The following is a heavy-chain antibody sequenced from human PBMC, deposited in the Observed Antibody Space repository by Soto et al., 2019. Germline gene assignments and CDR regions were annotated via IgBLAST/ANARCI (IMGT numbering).Heavy chain of an antibody. CDR3: AREVLSVRKWFDP. Sequence: QLQLQESGPGLVKPSETLSLICTVSGGSFSSSSYYWAWIRQPPGKGLEWIGSIYYSGSTNYNPSLKSRVTIAVDTSKNQCFLRLSSVTAADSAMYYCAREVLSVRKWFDPWGQGTLVTVAS. J-gene: IGHJ5*02. CDR1: GGSFSSSSYY. CDR2: IYYSGST. V-gene: IGHV4-39*02. D-gene: IGHD3-10*01.